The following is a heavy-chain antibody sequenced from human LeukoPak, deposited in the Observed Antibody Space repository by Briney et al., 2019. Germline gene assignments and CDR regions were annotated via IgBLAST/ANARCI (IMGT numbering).Heavy chain of an antibody. J-gene: IGHJ4*02. D-gene: IGHD3-3*01. CDR2: MNPNSGNT. V-gene: IGHV1-8*03. CDR3: ARAPSLARITIFGVVIGPVYYFDY. Sequence: ASVKVSCKASGYTFTSYDINWVRQATGQGLEWMGWMNPNSGNTGYAQKFQGRVTITRNTSISTAYMELSSLRSEDTAVYYCARAPSLARITIFGVVIGPVYYFDYWGQGTLVTVSS. CDR1: GYTFTSYD.